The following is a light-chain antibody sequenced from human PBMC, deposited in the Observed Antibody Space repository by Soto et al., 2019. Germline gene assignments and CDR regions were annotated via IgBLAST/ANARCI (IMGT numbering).Light chain of an antibody. CDR1: QSVTTF. V-gene: IGKV3-11*01. J-gene: IGKJ4*01. CDR2: DVS. Sequence: PGERATFSCRASQSVTTFLAWYQQKPGQAPRLLIYDVSKRATGIPARFSGSGSGTDFTLIISSLEPEDSAVYYCQQRINWPLTFGGGTKVEIK. CDR3: QQRINWPLT.